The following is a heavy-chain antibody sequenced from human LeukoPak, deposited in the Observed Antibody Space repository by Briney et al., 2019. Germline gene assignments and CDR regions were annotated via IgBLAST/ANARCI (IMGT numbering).Heavy chain of an antibody. CDR3: AADGYSYGGGAYYYFGIDV. CDR1: GSTLIALL. D-gene: IGHD5-18*01. CDR2: TSLAPGNT. Sequence: KFSCKASGSTLIALLFRGGHQPRGQPLKGIDGTSLAPGNTNYAQKFQERVTITRDMSTSTAYMELSSLRSEDTAVYYCAADGYSYGGGAYYYFGIDVWGQGTTVTVSS. V-gene: IGHV1-58*01. J-gene: IGHJ6*02.